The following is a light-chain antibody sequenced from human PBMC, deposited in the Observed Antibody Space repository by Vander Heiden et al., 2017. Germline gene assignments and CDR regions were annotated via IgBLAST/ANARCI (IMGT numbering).Light chain of an antibody. Sequence: EIVLTQSPGPLSLSPGQRATLSCRASHSVSSSSLAWYQQKPGQTPRLLIYGSSSRATGIPDKFSVSGSGTDFTLTISRLEPEDFAVYYCQQKGSSSWTFGQGTKVEIK. CDR2: GSS. V-gene: IGKV3-20*01. J-gene: IGKJ1*01. CDR3: QQKGSSSWT. CDR1: HSVSSSS.